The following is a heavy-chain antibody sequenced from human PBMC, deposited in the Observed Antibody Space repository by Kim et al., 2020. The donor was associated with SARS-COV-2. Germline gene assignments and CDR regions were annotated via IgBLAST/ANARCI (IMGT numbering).Heavy chain of an antibody. Sequence: SVKVSCKASGFTFTSSAVQWVRQARGQRLEWIGWIVVGSGNTNYAQKFQERVTITRDMSTSTAYMELSSLRSEDTAVYYCAAAVVPAATLYYGMDVWGQGTTVTVSS. CDR3: AAAVVPAATLYYGMDV. CDR2: IVVGSGNT. V-gene: IGHV1-58*01. D-gene: IGHD2-2*01. CDR1: GFTFTSSA. J-gene: IGHJ6*02.